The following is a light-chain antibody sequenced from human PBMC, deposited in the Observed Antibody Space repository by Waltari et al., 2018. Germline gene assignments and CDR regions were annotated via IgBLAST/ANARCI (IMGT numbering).Light chain of an antibody. CDR3: QQYFSSPYT. CDR2: WAS. Sequence: DIVMTQSPDSLAVSLGERATINRKSSQTLLYTSNNKNYLTWYQQKSGQPPKVLIFWASTRESGVAERFNGSGSGTDFTLTINSLQPEDVAVYFCQQYFSSPYTLGQGTKLEIK. J-gene: IGKJ2*01. V-gene: IGKV4-1*01. CDR1: QTLLYTSNNKNY.